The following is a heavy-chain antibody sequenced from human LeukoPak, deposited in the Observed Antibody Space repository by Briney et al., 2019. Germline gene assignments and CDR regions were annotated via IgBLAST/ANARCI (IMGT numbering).Heavy chain of an antibody. CDR1: GASFNSDDQY. CDR2: IHPSGML. CDR3: SRGLDSRKLGY. Sequence: PSQTLSLTCTVSGASFNSDDQYWNWIRQSPGKGLEWIGSIHPSGMLYNNPSLESRVTMSRDTSKNQFSLNLNSVTAADPAVYFCSRGLDSRKLGYWGRGILVTVSS. V-gene: IGHV4-31*03. J-gene: IGHJ4*02. D-gene: IGHD3-22*01.